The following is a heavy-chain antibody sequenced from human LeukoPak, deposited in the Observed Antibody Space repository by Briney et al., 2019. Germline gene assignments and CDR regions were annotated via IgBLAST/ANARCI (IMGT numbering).Heavy chain of an antibody. J-gene: IGHJ4*02. D-gene: IGHD1-7*01. Sequence: PGGSLRLSCAASGFTFSNYWMTWVRQAPGKGPEGVANTKQDGSERNYVDSVKGRFTIARDNTKNSLYLQMTSLRGEDTAVYYCASRAGKPGNTPWCFDYWGQGALVTVSS. CDR2: TKQDGSER. CDR3: ASRAGKPGNTPWCFDY. CDR1: GFTFSNYW. V-gene: IGHV3-7*01.